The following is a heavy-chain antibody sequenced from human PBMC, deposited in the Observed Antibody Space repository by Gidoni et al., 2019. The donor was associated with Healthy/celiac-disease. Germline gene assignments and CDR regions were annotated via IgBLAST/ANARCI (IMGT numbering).Heavy chain of an antibody. V-gene: IGHV3-49*05. D-gene: IGHD2-2*01. CDR1: GFTFVDCA. J-gene: IGHJ6*02. CDR3: TRALVVPAGGWGYYYYGMDV. Sequence: EGQLVASGGGLVKPGRPMRLSCTASGFTFVDCAFRWFRQAPGKGLEWVGFIRSKAYGGTTEYAASVKGRFTISRDDSKSIAYLQMNSLKTEDTAVYYCTRALVVPAGGWGYYYYGMDVWGQGTTVTVSS. CDR2: IRSKAYGGTT.